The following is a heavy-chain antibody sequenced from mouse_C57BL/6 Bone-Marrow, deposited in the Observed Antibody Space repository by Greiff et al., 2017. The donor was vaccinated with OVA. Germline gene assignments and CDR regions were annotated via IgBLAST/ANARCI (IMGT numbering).Heavy chain of an antibody. CDR3: AIGFITTVVPDY. V-gene: IGHV14-3*01. D-gene: IGHD1-1*01. J-gene: IGHJ2*01. CDR1: GFNIKNTY. CDR2: IDPANGNT. Sequence: EVKLVESVAELVRPGASVKLSCTASGFNIKNTYMHWVKQRPEQGLEWIGRIDPANGNTKYAPKFQGKATITADTSSNTAYLQLSSLTSEDTAIYYCAIGFITTVVPDYWGQGTTLTVSS.